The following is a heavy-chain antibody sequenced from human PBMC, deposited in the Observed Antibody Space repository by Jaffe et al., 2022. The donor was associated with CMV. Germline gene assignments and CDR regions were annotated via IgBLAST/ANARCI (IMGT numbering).Heavy chain of an antibody. CDR3: ARVAAISAPDI. J-gene: IGHJ3*02. V-gene: IGHV3-74*01. CDR1: GFTFSSYW. D-gene: IGHD6-13*01. CDR2: INADGSST. Sequence: EVQVVESGGGLVQPGGSLRLSCASSGFTFSSYWMHWVRQAPGKGLVWVSRINADGSSTNYADSVKGRFTISRDNAKNTLYLQMNSLRAEDTAVYYCARVAAISAPDIWGQGTMVTVSS.